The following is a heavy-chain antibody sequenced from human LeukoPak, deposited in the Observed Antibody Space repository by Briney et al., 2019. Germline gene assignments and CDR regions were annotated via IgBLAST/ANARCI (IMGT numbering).Heavy chain of an antibody. CDR1: GGSISSSSYY. CDR3: ARSLGPTFGGVIYAFDI. CDR2: IYYSGST. Sequence: SETLSLTCTVSGGSISSSSYYWSWIRQHPGKGLEWIGYIYYSGSTYYNPSLKSRVTISVDTSKNQFSLKLSSVTAADTAVYYCARSLGPTFGGVIYAFDIWGQGTMVTVSS. D-gene: IGHD3-16*01. J-gene: IGHJ3*02. V-gene: IGHV4-31*03.